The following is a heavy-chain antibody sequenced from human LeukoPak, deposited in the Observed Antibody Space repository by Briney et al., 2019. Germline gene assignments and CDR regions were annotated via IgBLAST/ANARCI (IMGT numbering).Heavy chain of an antibody. CDR3: ARADKPYYYDSSGSTAFDY. Sequence: GSVKVSCKVSGYTLTELSMHWVRQAPGQGLEWMGWINPNSGGTNYAQKFQGRVTMTRDTSISTAYMELSRLRSDDTAVYYCARADKPYYYDSSGSTAFDYWGQGTLVTVSS. V-gene: IGHV1-2*02. J-gene: IGHJ4*02. D-gene: IGHD3-22*01. CDR1: GYTLTELS. CDR2: INPNSGGT.